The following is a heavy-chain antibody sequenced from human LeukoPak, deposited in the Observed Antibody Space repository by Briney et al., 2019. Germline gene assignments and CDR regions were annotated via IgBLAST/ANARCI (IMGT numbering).Heavy chain of an antibody. D-gene: IGHD2-15*01. J-gene: IGHJ6*02. Sequence: SETLSLTCAVPGDSISSGGYSWSWIRQPPGKGLEWIGYIYHSGSTYYNPSLRSRVTISQDTSKNQLSLKLTSVTAADSAVYYCARGHCSGSSCYHYGMDVWGQGTTVTVSS. CDR2: IYHSGST. CDR1: GDSISSGGYS. V-gene: IGHV4-30-2*01. CDR3: ARGHCSGSSCYHYGMDV.